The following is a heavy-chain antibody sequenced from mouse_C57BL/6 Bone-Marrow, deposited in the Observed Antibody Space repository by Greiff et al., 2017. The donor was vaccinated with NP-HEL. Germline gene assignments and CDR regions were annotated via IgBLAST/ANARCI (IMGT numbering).Heavy chain of an antibody. V-gene: IGHV1-81*01. CDR1: GYTFTSYG. J-gene: IGHJ3*01. Sequence: QVQLQQSGAELARPGASVKLSCKASGYTFTSYGISWVKQRTGQGLEWIGESYPRSGNTYYNEKFKGKATLTADESSSTAYMELRSLTSEDSAVYFCARSRSLYDYDGAWFAYWGQGTLVTVSA. CDR2: SYPRSGNT. D-gene: IGHD2-4*01. CDR3: ARSRSLYDYDGAWFAY.